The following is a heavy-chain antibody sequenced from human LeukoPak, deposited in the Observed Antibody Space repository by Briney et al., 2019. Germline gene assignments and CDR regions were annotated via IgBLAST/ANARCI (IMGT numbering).Heavy chain of an antibody. CDR1: GFTFSDYY. CDR3: AKHYYGSGSYYYDYYYYMDV. CDR2: ISSSGSTI. D-gene: IGHD3-10*01. J-gene: IGHJ6*03. V-gene: IGHV3-11*01. Sequence: GGSLRLSCAASGFTFSDYYMSWIRQAPGKGLEWVSYISSSGSTIYYADSVKGRFTISRDNSKNTLYLQMNSLRAEDTAVYYCAKHYYGSGSYYYDYYYYMDVWGKGTTVTVSS.